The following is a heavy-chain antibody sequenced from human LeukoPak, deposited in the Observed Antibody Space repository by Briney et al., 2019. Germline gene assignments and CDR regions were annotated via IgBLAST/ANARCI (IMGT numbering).Heavy chain of an antibody. CDR3: ARVPGRPAAVFDF. V-gene: IGHV4-34*01. D-gene: IGHD2-2*01. J-gene: IGHJ4*02. Sequence: SETLSLTCAVYGGSLSGYSWSWIRQPPGKGPEWIGELNHSGSTNYNPSLKSRVTISVDTSKNQFSLKLSSVTAADSAFYYCARVPGRPAAVFDFWGQGTLVTVSS. CDR1: GGSLSGYS. CDR2: LNHSGST.